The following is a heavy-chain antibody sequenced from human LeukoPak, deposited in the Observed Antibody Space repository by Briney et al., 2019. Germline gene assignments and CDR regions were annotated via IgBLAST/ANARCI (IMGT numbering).Heavy chain of an antibody. Sequence: SVKVSCMASGGTFSSYAISWVRQAPGQGLEWMGRIIPIFGIANYARKFQGRVTITADKSTSTAYMELSSLRSEDTAVYYCARIAEPYYYDSGYAFDIWGQGTMVTVSS. CDR1: GGTFSSYA. J-gene: IGHJ3*02. V-gene: IGHV1-69*04. CDR2: IIPIFGIA. D-gene: IGHD3-22*01. CDR3: ARIAEPYYYDSGYAFDI.